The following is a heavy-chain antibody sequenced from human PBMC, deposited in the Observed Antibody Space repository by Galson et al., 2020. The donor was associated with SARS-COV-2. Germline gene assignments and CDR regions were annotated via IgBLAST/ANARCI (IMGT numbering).Heavy chain of an antibody. CDR3: TRRDITGVDY. D-gene: IGHD1-20*01. Sequence: GESLKISCKALGYTFTSYGINWVRQAPGQGPERMGRITTYNGKTNYAPKLEGRVTMTADTSTSTVYMELRSLISDDTAVYYCTRRDITGVDYWGQGTLVTVSS. J-gene: IGHJ4*02. CDR1: GYTFTSYG. V-gene: IGHV1-18*04. CDR2: ITTYNGKT.